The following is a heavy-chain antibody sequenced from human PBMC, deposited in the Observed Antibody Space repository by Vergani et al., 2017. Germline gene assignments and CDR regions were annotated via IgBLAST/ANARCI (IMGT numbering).Heavy chain of an antibody. CDR3: ARELSYYYGSGSDDYNPYYYEGMDV. J-gene: IGHJ6*02. V-gene: IGHV4-39*07. D-gene: IGHD3-10*01. Sequence: QLQLQQSGPGLVKPSETLSLTCTVSGGSIRRSSYYWGWIRQPPGKGLEWIGSVYNTGTPYYSPSLKSRVTILVDRSKSQLSLKLTSVTAGDTAVYFCARELSYYYGSGSDDYNPYYYEGMDVWGPGTTVTVSS. CDR2: VYNTGTP. CDR1: GGSIRRSSYY.